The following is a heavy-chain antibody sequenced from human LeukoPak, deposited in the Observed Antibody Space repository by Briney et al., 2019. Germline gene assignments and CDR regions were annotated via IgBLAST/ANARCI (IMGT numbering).Heavy chain of an antibody. Sequence: GGSLRLSCAASGFTFSSYAMIWVRQAPGKGLEWVSAISDSGGSTYCADFVKGRFTISRDNSKNTLYLQMNSLRAEDTAVYYCAKDPSDYDFWSGFVYWGQGTLVTVSS. CDR2: ISDSGGST. J-gene: IGHJ4*02. D-gene: IGHD3-3*01. V-gene: IGHV3-23*01. CDR1: GFTFSSYA. CDR3: AKDPSDYDFWSGFVY.